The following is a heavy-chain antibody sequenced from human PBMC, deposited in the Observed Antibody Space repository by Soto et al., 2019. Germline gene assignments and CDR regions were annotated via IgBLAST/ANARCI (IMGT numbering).Heavy chain of an antibody. V-gene: IGHV4-61*01. J-gene: IGHJ6*02. CDR3: ARGSDADSVGFFYCAMDV. CDR1: GASVSSGIYY. CDR2: VYFSGST. D-gene: IGHD1-26*01. Sequence: PSETLSLTCTVSGASVSSGIYYWSWIRQPPGKGLEWIGYVYFSGSTNYNPSLKGRVTISLDTSKNQFSLKLNPVTAADTAVYYCARGSDADSVGFFYCAMDVWGQGTKVTVSS.